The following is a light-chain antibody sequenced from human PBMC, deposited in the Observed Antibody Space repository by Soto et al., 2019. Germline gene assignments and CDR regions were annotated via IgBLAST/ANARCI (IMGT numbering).Light chain of an antibody. CDR3: QQYDDWPPYT. CDR2: GAS. CDR1: QSVSSSS. Sequence: ENVLTQSPGTLSLSPWERATLFCRASQSVSSSSLAWYQQKPGQAPRLLMYGASSRATGIPDRFSGSGSGTEFTLIISNLQSEDFGIYFCQQYDDWPPYTFGQGTKVDIK. V-gene: IGKV3-20*01. J-gene: IGKJ2*01.